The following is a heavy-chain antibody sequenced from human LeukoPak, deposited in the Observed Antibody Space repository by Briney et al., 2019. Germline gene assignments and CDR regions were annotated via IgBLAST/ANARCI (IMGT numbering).Heavy chain of an antibody. D-gene: IGHD3-10*01. Sequence: PGGSLRLSCAASGFTFSGYDFHWVRQATGRGLEWVSAIGTVGDTHYLDSVKGRFTISKENAKNSLYPQMNSLRAGDTAVYYCARETGDVLLGAFDIWGQGTMVTVSS. J-gene: IGHJ3*02. CDR1: GFTFSGYD. CDR3: ARETGDVLLGAFDI. V-gene: IGHV3-13*04. CDR2: IGTVGDT.